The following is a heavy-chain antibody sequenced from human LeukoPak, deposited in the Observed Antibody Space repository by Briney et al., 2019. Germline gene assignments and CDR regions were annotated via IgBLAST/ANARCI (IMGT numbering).Heavy chain of an antibody. CDR1: GFTFSDYY. Sequence: PGGSLRLSCAASGFTFSDYYMSWIRQAPGKGLEWVSYMSTSGRIIYYADSVKGRFTISRDNAKNSLCLQMNSPRAEDTAVYYCARVTRGNWFDPWGQGTLVTVSS. CDR3: ARVTRGNWFDP. V-gene: IGHV3-11*01. D-gene: IGHD3-10*01. J-gene: IGHJ5*02. CDR2: MSTSGRII.